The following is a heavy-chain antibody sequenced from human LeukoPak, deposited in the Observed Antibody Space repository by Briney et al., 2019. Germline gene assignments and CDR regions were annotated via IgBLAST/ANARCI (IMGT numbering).Heavy chain of an antibody. CDR3: ARDDYYYDSSGYVYWFDP. CDR2: IYYSGSP. D-gene: IGHD3-22*01. CDR1: GGSISSYY. V-gene: IGHV4-59*01. Sequence: SETLSLTCTVSGGSISSYYWSWIRQPPGKGLEWIGYIYYSGSPDYNPSLKSRVTISIDTSKNQFSLKLSSVTAADTAVYYCARDDYYYDSSGYVYWFDPWGQGTLVTVSS. J-gene: IGHJ5*02.